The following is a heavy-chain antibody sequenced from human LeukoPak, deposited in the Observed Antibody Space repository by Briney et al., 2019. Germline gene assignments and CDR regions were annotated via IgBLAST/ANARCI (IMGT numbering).Heavy chain of an antibody. J-gene: IGHJ4*02. CDR2: IYTGGNT. D-gene: IGHD3-3*01. Sequence: MSSETLSLTCTVSGGSISSYYWTWIRQPAGKGLEWIGRIYTGGNTNYNPSLKSRVTMSVDTSKNQLSLRLSSVTAADTAVYYCARDRVTIFGVVTIGSFDYWGQGTLVTVSS. V-gene: IGHV4-4*07. CDR3: ARDRVTIFGVVTIGSFDY. CDR1: GGSISSYY.